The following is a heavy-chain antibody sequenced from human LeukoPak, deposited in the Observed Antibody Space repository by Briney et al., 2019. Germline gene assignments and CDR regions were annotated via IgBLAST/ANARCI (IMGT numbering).Heavy chain of an antibody. CDR2: INPNSGDT. Sequence: GASVKVSCKASGYTFTGYYMHWVRQAPGQGLEWMGCINPNSGDTNYAQNFQGRVTMTRDTSISTAYMELSRLRSDDTAVYYCARDSGLGPTWHPFDHWGQGTPVTVSS. CDR3: ARDSGLGPTWHPFDH. D-gene: IGHD1-26*01. CDR1: GYTFTGYY. J-gene: IGHJ4*02. V-gene: IGHV1-2*02.